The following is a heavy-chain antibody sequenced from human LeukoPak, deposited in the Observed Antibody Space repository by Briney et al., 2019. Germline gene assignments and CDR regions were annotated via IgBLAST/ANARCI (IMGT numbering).Heavy chain of an antibody. CDR2: ISGSGGST. CDR1: GFTFSNYA. Sequence: GGSLRLSCAASGFTFSNYAMSWVRQAPGKGLEWVSSISGSGGSTYYADSVKGRFTISRDNSKNTLYLQINSLRAEDTAVYYCVKDRQYYYGSGSLFDPWGQGTLVTVSS. D-gene: IGHD3-10*01. CDR3: VKDRQYYYGSGSLFDP. J-gene: IGHJ5*02. V-gene: IGHV3-23*01.